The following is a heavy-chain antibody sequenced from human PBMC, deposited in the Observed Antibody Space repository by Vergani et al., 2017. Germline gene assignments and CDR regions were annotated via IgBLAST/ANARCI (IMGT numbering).Heavy chain of an antibody. CDR1: EYSFGNYW. Sequence: EVELVQSGQEMRKPGESLKISCKGSEYSFGNYWIGWVRQMPGKGLEWMGIIYPADSYTRYRPSFQGQVTLSADKSISTAFLQWVSLKASGPALYYCSRHTTYTDSWGQGPLVTVSS. J-gene: IGHJ4*02. D-gene: IGHD1-1*01. CDR3: SRHTTYTDS. CDR2: IYPADSYT. V-gene: IGHV5-51*06.